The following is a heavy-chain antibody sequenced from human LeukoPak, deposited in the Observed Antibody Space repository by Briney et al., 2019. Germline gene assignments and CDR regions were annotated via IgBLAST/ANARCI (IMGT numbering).Heavy chain of an antibody. D-gene: IGHD2-15*01. J-gene: IGHJ4*02. Sequence: GGSLRLSCAASGFTLSNAWMSWVRQAPGKGLEWVSAISDGGSSTYYADAVKGRFTISRDNSKNTLHLQMNTLRAEDTAVYYCARRVVADFDYWGQGTLVTVSS. CDR3: ARRVVADFDY. CDR1: GFTLSNAW. CDR2: ISDGGSST. V-gene: IGHV3-23*01.